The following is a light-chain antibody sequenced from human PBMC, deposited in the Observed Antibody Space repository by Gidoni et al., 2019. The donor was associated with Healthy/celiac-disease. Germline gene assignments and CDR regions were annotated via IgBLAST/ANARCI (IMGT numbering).Light chain of an antibody. J-gene: IGLJ2*01. Sequence: SYELTQPPSVSVSPGQTASITCSGDQLGDKYACWYQQKPGQSPVLVIYQDSKRPSGIPERFSGSNSGNTATLTISGTQAMDEADYYCQAWDSSTGGVFGGGTKLTGL. CDR2: QDS. V-gene: IGLV3-1*01. CDR3: QAWDSSTGGV. CDR1: QLGDKY.